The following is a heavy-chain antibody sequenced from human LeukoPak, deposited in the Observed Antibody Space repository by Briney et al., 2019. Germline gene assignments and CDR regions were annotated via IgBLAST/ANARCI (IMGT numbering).Heavy chain of an antibody. CDR3: ATSPAYYYDSSGYQDYYYYGMDV. Sequence: GGSLRLSCAASGFTFSSYAMSWVRQAPGKGLEWVAVIWYDGSNKYYADSVKGRFTISRDNSKNTLYLQMNSLRAEDTAVYYCATSPAYYYDSSGYQDYYYYGMDVWGQGTTVTVSS. CDR1: GFTFSSYA. CDR2: IWYDGSNK. J-gene: IGHJ6*02. V-gene: IGHV3-33*08. D-gene: IGHD3-22*01.